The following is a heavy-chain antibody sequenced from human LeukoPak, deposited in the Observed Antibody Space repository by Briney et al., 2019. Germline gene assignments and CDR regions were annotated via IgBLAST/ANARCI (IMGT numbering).Heavy chain of an antibody. D-gene: IGHD3-22*01. CDR1: GFTFSSYA. CDR3: ARDRDYYDTAYHFDY. Sequence: GGSLRLSCAAPGFTFSSYAMHWVRQAPGKGLEWVAVISYDGSNKYYADSVKGRFTISRDNSKNTLYLQMNSLRAEDTAVYYCARDRDYYDTAYHFDYWGQGTLVTVSS. CDR2: ISYDGSNK. J-gene: IGHJ4*02. V-gene: IGHV3-30-3*01.